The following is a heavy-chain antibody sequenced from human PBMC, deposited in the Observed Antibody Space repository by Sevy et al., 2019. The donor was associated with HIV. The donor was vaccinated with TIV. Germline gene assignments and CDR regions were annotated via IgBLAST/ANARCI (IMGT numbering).Heavy chain of an antibody. CDR3: ARRVYSSSWEKVWFDP. J-gene: IGHJ5*02. CDR2: IYYSGST. CDR1: GGSISSSSYY. D-gene: IGHD6-13*01. V-gene: IGHV4-39*01. Sequence: SETLSLTCTVSGGSISSSSYYWGWIRQPPGKGLEWIGSIYYSGSTYYNPSLKSRVTISVDTSKNQFSLKLGSVSAADTAVYYCARRVYSSSWEKVWFDPWGQGTLVTVSS.